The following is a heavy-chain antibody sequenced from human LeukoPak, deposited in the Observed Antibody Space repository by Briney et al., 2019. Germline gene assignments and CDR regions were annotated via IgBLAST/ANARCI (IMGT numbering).Heavy chain of an antibody. D-gene: IGHD2-2*01. Sequence: GGSLRHSCAASGLTFSRYAMSWVRQAPGKGLEWVSGISGSGGSTYYADSVKGRFTISRDNAKNSLYLQMNSLRAEDTAVYYCASSTRNCYYMDVWGKGTTVTVSS. CDR3: ASSTRNCYYMDV. J-gene: IGHJ6*03. CDR2: ISGSGGST. CDR1: GLTFSRYA. V-gene: IGHV3-23*01.